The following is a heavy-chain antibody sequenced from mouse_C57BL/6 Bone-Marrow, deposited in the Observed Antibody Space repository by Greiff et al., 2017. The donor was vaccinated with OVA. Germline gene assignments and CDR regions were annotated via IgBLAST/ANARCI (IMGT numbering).Heavy chain of an antibody. Sequence: DVKLQESGGGLVKPGGSLKLSCAASGFTFSSYAMSWVRQTPEKRLEWVATISDGGSYTYYPDNVKGRFTISRDNAKNTLYLPMSHLKSEDTAMYYCAKVITTVVATRYFDVWGTGTTVTVSS. V-gene: IGHV5-4*03. D-gene: IGHD1-1*01. CDR3: AKVITTVVATRYFDV. J-gene: IGHJ1*03. CDR2: ISDGGSYT. CDR1: GFTFSSYA.